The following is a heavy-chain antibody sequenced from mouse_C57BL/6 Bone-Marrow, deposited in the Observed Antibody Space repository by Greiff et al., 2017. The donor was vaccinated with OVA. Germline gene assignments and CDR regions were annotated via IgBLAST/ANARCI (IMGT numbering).Heavy chain of an antibody. Sequence: QVQLQQPGAELVRPGSSVKLSCKASGYTFTSYWMDWVKQRPGQGLEWIGNIYPSDSETHYNQKFKDKATLTVDKSSSTAYMQLSSLPSEDSAVYYCARDSNYWYFDVWGTGTTVTVSS. J-gene: IGHJ1*03. CDR1: GYTFTSYW. CDR2: IYPSDSET. CDR3: ARDSNYWYFDV. D-gene: IGHD2-5*01. V-gene: IGHV1-61*01.